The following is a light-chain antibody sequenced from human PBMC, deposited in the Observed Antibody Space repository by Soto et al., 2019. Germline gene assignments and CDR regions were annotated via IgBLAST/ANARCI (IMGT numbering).Light chain of an antibody. V-gene: IGLV1-51*02. CDR1: SSNIGNNY. CDR3: GTWDSSLSAVV. J-gene: IGLJ2*01. CDR2: ENN. Sequence: QSVLTQPPSVSAAPGQKVTISCSGSSSNIGNNYVSWYQQLPGTAPKLLIYENNKRPPWIPDLFSGYKSGTSATLGITGLQTGDEADYYCGTWDSSLSAVVFGGGTKLTVL.